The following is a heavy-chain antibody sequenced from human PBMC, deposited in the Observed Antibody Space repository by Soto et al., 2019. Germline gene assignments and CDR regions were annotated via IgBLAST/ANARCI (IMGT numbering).Heavy chain of an antibody. CDR3: AREGCDYDGDSYRLDPFYY. D-gene: IGHD3-16*02. V-gene: IGHV1-69*13. CDR2: IIPIFGTA. CDR1: GGTFSSYA. J-gene: IGHJ4*02. Sequence: SVKVSCKASGGTFSSYAISWVRQAPGQGLEWMGGIIPIFGTANYAQKFQGRVTITADESTSTAYMELSSLRSEDTAVYYCAREGCDYDGDSYRLDPFYYCGRGTLVTGSS.